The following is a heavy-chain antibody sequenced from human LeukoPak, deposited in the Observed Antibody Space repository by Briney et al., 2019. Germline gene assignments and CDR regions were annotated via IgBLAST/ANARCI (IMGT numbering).Heavy chain of an antibody. CDR2: IYYSGNT. Sequence: SETLSLTCTVSGGSISSSSYYWGWIRQPPGKGLEWIGSIYYSGNTYYNPSLKSRVTISVDTSKNQFSLKLSSVTAADTAVYYCARTSLAVAGNNWFDPWGQGTLVTVSS. CDR3: ARTSLAVAGNNWFDP. J-gene: IGHJ5*02. CDR1: GGSISSSSYY. D-gene: IGHD6-19*01. V-gene: IGHV4-39*01.